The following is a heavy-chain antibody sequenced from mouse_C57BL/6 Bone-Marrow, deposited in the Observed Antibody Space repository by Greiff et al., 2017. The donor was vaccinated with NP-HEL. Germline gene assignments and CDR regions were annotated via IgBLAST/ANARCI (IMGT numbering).Heavy chain of an antibody. V-gene: IGHV1-72*01. Sequence: QVQLQQPGAELVKPGASVKLSCKASGYTFTSYWMHWVKQRPGRGLEWIGRIDPNSGGTKYNEKFKSKATLTVDKPSSTAYMQLSSLTSEDSAVYYCARERVITTVVANPFAYWGQGTLVTVSA. J-gene: IGHJ3*01. CDR1: GYTFTSYW. CDR2: IDPNSGGT. D-gene: IGHD1-1*01. CDR3: ARERVITTVVANPFAY.